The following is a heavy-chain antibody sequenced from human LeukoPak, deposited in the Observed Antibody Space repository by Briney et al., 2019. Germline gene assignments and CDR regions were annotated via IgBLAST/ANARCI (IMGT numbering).Heavy chain of an antibody. J-gene: IGHJ1*01. CDR3: ARGQYNWNDGGYFQH. V-gene: IGHV4-30-4*01. Sequence: PSQTLSLTSTVSGGSISSGDYYWSWIRQPPGKGLEWIGYIYYSGSTYYNPSLKSRVTISVDTSKNQFSLKLSSVTAADTAVYYCARGQYNWNDGGYFQHWGQGTLVTVSS. CDR2: IYYSGST. D-gene: IGHD1-20*01. CDR1: GGSISSGDYY.